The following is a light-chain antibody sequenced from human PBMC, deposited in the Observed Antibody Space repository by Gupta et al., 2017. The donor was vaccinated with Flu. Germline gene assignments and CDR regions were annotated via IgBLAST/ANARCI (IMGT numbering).Light chain of an antibody. CDR2: YKSDSDN. CDR1: SDINIDTYR. V-gene: IGLV5-45*02. Sequence: QSVLTQPSSLSASPGASASLTCTLRSDINIDTYRIYWYQQKPGSPPHFLLRYKSDSDNQQGSGVPGRFSGFKDASANVGILLISGLQADDEDDYYCMIGHDSAWVFGGGTKLTVL. J-gene: IGLJ3*02. CDR3: MIGHDSAWV.